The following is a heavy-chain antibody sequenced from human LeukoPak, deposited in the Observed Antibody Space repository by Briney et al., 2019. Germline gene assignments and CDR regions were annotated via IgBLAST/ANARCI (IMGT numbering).Heavy chain of an antibody. V-gene: IGHV3-48*01. J-gene: IGHJ4*02. CDR1: GFTFDDYA. CDR2: ISSSSSTI. Sequence: GGSLRLSCAASGFTFDDYAMHWVRQAPGKGLEWVSSISSSSSTIYYADSVKGRFTISRDNAKNSLYLQMNSLRAEDTAVYYCARDAFGSSSVYWGQGTLVTVSS. CDR3: ARDAFGSSSVY. D-gene: IGHD6-6*01.